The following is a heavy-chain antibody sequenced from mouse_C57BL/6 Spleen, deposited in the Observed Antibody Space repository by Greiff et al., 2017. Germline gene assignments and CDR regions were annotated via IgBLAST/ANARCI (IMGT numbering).Heavy chain of an antibody. CDR1: GYTFTSYW. CDR3: ARRVGSYYAMDY. J-gene: IGHJ4*01. D-gene: IGHD1-1*02. Sequence: QVQLQQPGAELVKPGASVKLSCKASGYTFTSYWLTWVKQRPGQGLEWIGDICPGSGSTNYNEKFKSKATLAVDNSSSTAYMQLSSLTSEDSAVYYCARRVGSYYAMDYWGQGTSGTVSS. CDR2: ICPGSGST. V-gene: IGHV1-55*01.